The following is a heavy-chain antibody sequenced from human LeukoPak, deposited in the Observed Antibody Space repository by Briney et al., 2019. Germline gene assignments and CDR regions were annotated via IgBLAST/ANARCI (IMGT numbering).Heavy chain of an antibody. CDR3: ARHPYSSSSGFDY. Sequence: SETLSLTCTVSGGSISSYYWSWIRQPPGKGLEWIGEINHSGSTNYNPSLKSRVTISVDTSKNQFSLKLSSVTAADTAVYYCARHPYSSSSGFDYWGQGTLVTVSS. CDR1: GGSISSYY. J-gene: IGHJ4*02. CDR2: INHSGST. V-gene: IGHV4-34*01. D-gene: IGHD6-6*01.